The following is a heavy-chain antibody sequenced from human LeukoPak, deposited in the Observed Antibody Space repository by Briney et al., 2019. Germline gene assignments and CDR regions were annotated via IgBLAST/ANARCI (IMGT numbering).Heavy chain of an antibody. D-gene: IGHD3-3*01. CDR2: IIPIFGTA. Sequence: SAKVSCKACGGTFSSYAISWVRQAPGQGLEWMGGIIPIFGTANYAQKFQGRVTITTDESTSTAYMELSSLRSEDTAVYYRARSGYYTRYYYYMDVWGKGTTVTVSS. CDR1: GGTFSSYA. CDR3: ARSGYYTRYYYYMDV. V-gene: IGHV1-69*05. J-gene: IGHJ6*03.